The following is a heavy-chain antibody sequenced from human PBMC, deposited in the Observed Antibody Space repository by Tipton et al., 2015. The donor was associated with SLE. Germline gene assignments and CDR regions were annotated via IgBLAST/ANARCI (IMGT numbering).Heavy chain of an antibody. V-gene: IGHV4-34*01. J-gene: IGHJ4*02. CDR2: INHSGST. CDR3: ASLRTEYYYGSRADY. D-gene: IGHD3-10*01. CDR1: GGAFSGYY. Sequence: TLSLTCAVYGGAFSGYYWSWIRQPPGKGLEWIGEINHSGSTNYNPSLKSRVTISVDTPKNQFSLKLSSVTAADTAVYYCASLRTEYYYGSRADYWGQGPLVTVSS.